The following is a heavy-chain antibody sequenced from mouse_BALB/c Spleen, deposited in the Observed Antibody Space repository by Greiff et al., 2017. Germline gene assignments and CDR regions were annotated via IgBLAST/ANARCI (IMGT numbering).Heavy chain of an antibody. V-gene: IGHV5-12-2*01. CDR1: GFTFSSYT. J-gene: IGHJ4*01. Sequence: EVQLVESGGGLVQPGGSLKLSCAASGFTFSSYTMSWVRQTPEKRLEWVAYISNGGGSTYYPDTVTGRFTISRDNAKNTLFLQMTSLRSEDTAMYYCARDYGSSPYYYAMDYWGQGTSVTVSS. CDR3: ARDYGSSPYYYAMDY. CDR2: ISNGGGST. D-gene: IGHD1-1*01.